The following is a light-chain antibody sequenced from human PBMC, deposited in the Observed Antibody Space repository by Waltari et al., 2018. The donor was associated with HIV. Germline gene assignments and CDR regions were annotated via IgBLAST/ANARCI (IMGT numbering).Light chain of an antibody. CDR1: ILGRKS. J-gene: IGLJ1*01. Sequence: SYVLPQPPSVPVAPEQTARLTCPGHILGRKSVQRYQQRPGQAPVSVVYDDDARPSGIPERISGSTSGNTATLTIRRVEAGDEADYYCQVWDSGSGHHVFGGGTKVTVL. CDR3: QVWDSGSGHHV. CDR2: DDD. V-gene: IGLV3-21*02.